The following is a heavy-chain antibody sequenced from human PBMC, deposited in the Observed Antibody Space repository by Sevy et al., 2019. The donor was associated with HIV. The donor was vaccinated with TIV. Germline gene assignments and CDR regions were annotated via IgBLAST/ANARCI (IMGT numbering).Heavy chain of an antibody. V-gene: IGHV5-51*01. CDR3: ARPVTHAGHFDY. CDR2: IYPGDSET. J-gene: IGHJ4*02. CDR1: GYSFTSYW. Sequence: GESLKISCKGSGYSFTSYWHGWVRQMPGKGLEWMGIIYPGDSETRYSPSFQGQVTISADKSITTAYLQWSSLKASDTAMYYCARPVTHAGHFDYWGQGTLVTVSS. D-gene: IGHD4-17*01.